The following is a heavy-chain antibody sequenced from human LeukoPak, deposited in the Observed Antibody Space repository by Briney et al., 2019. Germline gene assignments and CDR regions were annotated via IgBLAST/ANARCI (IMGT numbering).Heavy chain of an antibody. CDR2: ISSNGGST. CDR1: GFTFSSYA. V-gene: IGHV3-64*01. J-gene: IGHJ6*03. CDR3: AKPPAAAGPDYYYYMDV. Sequence: GGSLRLSCAASGFTFSSYAMHWVRQAPGKGLEYVSAISSNGGSTYYANSVKGRFTISRDNSKNTLYLQMNSLRAEDTAVYYCAKPPAAAGPDYYYYMDVWGKGTTVTVSS. D-gene: IGHD6-13*01.